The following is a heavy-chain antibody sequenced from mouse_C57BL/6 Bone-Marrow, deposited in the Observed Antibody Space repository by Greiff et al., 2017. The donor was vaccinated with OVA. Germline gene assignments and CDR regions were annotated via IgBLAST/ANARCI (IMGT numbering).Heavy chain of an antibody. CDR3: TRVGAFLLMDY. CDR1: GFTFSSYA. Sequence: EVMLVESGEGLVKPGGSLKLSCAASGFTFSSYAMSWVRQTPEKRLEWVAYISSGGDYIYYADTLKGRFTISRDNARNTLYLQMSSLKSEDTAMYYCTRVGAFLLMDYWGQGTSVTVSS. D-gene: IGHD6-1*01. CDR2: ISSGGDYI. J-gene: IGHJ4*01. V-gene: IGHV5-9-1*02.